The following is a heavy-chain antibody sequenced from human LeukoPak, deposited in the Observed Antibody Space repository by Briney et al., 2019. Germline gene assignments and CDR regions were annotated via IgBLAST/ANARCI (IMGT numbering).Heavy chain of an antibody. J-gene: IGHJ4*02. CDR1: GYTFTSYY. V-gene: IGHV1-46*01. CDR3: AREMARTYYFDY. D-gene: IGHD5-24*01. Sequence: GASVKVSCKASGYTFTSYYMHWVRKAPGRGHEWMGIINPSGGSTSYALKFQGRVTMTRDTSTSTVYMELSSLRSEDTAEYYCAREMARTYYFDYWGQGTLVTVSS. CDR2: INPSGGST.